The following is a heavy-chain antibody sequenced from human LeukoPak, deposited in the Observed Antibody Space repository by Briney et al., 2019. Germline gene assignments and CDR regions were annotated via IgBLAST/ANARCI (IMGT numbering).Heavy chain of an antibody. J-gene: IGHJ2*01. Sequence: SETLSLTCAVYGGSFSGYYWSWIRQPPGKGLEWIGEINHSGSTNYNTSLKSRVTISVDTSKNQFSLKLSSVTAADGAVYYCARGDVQQTTPRAYFDLWGRGTLVTVSS. CDR2: INHSGST. CDR1: GGSFSGYY. D-gene: IGHD6-13*01. V-gene: IGHV4-34*01. CDR3: ARGDVQQTTPRAYFDL.